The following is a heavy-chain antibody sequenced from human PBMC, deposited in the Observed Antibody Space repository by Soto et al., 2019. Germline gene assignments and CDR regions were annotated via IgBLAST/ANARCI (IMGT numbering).Heavy chain of an antibody. Sequence: GGSLRLSCAASGFTFSSYWMSWVRQAPGKGLEWVANIKQDGSEKYYVDSVKGRFTISRDNAKNSLYLQMNSLRAEDTAVYYCARESNEVAPGDAFDIWGQGTMVTVSS. J-gene: IGHJ3*02. CDR2: IKQDGSEK. D-gene: IGHD2-8*01. CDR1: GFTFSSYW. CDR3: ARESNEVAPGDAFDI. V-gene: IGHV3-7*03.